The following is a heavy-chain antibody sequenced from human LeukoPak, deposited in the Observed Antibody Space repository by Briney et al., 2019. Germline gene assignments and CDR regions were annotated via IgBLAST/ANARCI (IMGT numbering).Heavy chain of an antibody. Sequence: RASVKVSCKASGYTFTGYYMHWVRQAPGQGLEGMGWINPNSGGTNYAQKFQGRVTMTRDTSISTAYMELSRLRSDDTAVYYCARGHGDYDSLWYYWGQGTLVTVSS. CDR3: ARGHGDYDSLWYY. CDR2: INPNSGGT. V-gene: IGHV1-2*02. J-gene: IGHJ4*02. D-gene: IGHD4-17*01. CDR1: GYTFTGYY.